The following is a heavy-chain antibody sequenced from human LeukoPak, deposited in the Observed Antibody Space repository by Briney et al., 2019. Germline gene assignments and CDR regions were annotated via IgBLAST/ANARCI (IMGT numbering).Heavy chain of an antibody. CDR1: GGSISSSGYY. CDR2: IYYSGTT. D-gene: IGHD2-8*01. V-gene: IGHV4-39*07. CDR3: ARVLQWWDDAFDI. Sequence: SETLSLTCTVSGGSISSSGYYWGWIRQPPGKGLEWIGIIYYSGTTYYNPSLKSRVTISIDTSKRQFSLKLNSVTAADTAVYYCARVLQWWDDAFDIWGQGTMVTVSS. J-gene: IGHJ3*02.